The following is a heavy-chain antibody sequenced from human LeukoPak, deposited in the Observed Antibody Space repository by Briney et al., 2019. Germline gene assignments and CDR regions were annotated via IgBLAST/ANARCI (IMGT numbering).Heavy chain of an antibody. Sequence: PSQTLSLTCTVSGGSISSGSYYRSWIRQPAGMGLEWIGRIYTSGSTNYNPSLKSRVTISVDTSKNQFSLKLSSVTAADTAVYYCARDNWNDSLNWFDPWGQGTLVTVSS. CDR1: GGSISSGSYY. D-gene: IGHD1-20*01. CDR2: IYTSGST. V-gene: IGHV4-61*02. J-gene: IGHJ5*02. CDR3: ARDNWNDSLNWFDP.